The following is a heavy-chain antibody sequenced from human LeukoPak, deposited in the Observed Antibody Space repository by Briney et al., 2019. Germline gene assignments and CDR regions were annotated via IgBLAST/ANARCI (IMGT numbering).Heavy chain of an antibody. CDR2: ISSSSSYI. CDR3: ARDGSSMGTNFDY. D-gene: IGHD1-7*01. V-gene: IGHV3-21*01. CDR1: GFTLSNYN. J-gene: IGHJ4*02. Sequence: GGSLRLSCAASGFTLSNYNMNWVRQAPGKGLEWVSSISSSSSYIYYADSVKGRFTISRDNAKNSLYLQMNSLRAEDTAVYYCARDGSSMGTNFDYWGQGTLVTVSS.